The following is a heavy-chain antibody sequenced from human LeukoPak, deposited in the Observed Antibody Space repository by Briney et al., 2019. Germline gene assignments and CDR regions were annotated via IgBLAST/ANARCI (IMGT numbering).Heavy chain of an antibody. D-gene: IGHD3-22*01. CDR3: AKGSRWGYYDSSGYEDWFDL. CDR2: IRYDGSNK. CDR1: VFTFSSYG. V-gene: IGHV3-30*02. Sequence: PGGSLRLSCATSVFTFSSYGMHWVRQAPGKGLQWVAFIRYDGSNKYYADSVKGRFTISRGNSKNTLYLQMNSLRAEDTAVYYCAKGSRWGYYDSSGYEDWFDLWGQGTLVTVSS. J-gene: IGHJ5*02.